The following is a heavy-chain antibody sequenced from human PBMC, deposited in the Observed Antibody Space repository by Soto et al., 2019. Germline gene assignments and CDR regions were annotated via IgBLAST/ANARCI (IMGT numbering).Heavy chain of an antibody. CDR1: GYTFTSYG. Sequence: QVQLVQSGAEVKKPGASVKVSCKASGYTFTSYGISWVRQAPGQGLEWMGWISAYNGNTNYAQKLQGRVTMTTDTSTSKAYMELRSLRSDDTAVYYCARLPQLRATNYYYYYLDVWGKGPTVTVSS. CDR2: ISAYNGNT. CDR3: ARLPQLRATNYYYYYLDV. J-gene: IGHJ6*03. D-gene: IGHD5-12*01. V-gene: IGHV1-18*01.